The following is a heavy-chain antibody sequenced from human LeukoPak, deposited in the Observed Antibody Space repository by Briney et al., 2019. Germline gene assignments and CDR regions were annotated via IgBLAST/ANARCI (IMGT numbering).Heavy chain of an antibody. V-gene: IGHV4-39*01. CDR3: ARSWYGGNSNPAYWYFDL. J-gene: IGHJ2*01. D-gene: IGHD4-23*01. CDR2: ISYSGST. Sequence: KASETLSLTCTVSGGSISSSSYYWGWIRQPPGKGLEWIGSISYSGSTYYNPSLKSRVTISVDTSKNQFSLKLSLATAADTAAYYCARSWYGGNSNPAYWYFDLWGRGTLVTVSS. CDR1: GGSISSSSYY.